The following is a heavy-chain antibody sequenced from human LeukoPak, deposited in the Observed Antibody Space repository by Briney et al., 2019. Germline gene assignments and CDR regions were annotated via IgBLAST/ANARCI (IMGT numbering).Heavy chain of an antibody. CDR2: INEDGSAK. Sequence: GRSLRLSCTASGFTFNDYWMTWVRQTPGKGLEWLANINEDGSAKNHVDSVKGRFTISRDNAVNSLYLQMNSLRAEDTAMYYCAKRLVGYDNTWGASDIWGQGTMVTVSS. V-gene: IGHV3-7*01. D-gene: IGHD3-16*01. CDR1: GFTFNDYW. CDR3: AKRLVGYDNTWGASDI. J-gene: IGHJ3*02.